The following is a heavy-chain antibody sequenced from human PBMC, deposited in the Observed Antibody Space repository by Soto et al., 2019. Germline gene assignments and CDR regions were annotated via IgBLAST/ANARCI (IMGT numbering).Heavy chain of an antibody. J-gene: IGHJ3*02. D-gene: IGHD3-22*01. CDR1: GGTFSSYA. Sequence: SVEVSCKASGGTFSSYAISWVRQAPGQGLEWMGGIIPIFGTANYAQKFQGRVTITADESTSTAYMELSSLRSEDTAVYYCARDPDYYDSSGYPSPDAFDIWGQGTMVNVSS. CDR2: IIPIFGTA. CDR3: ARDPDYYDSSGYPSPDAFDI. V-gene: IGHV1-69*13.